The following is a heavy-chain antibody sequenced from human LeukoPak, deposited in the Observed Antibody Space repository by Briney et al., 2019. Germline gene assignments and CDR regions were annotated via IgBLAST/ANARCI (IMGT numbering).Heavy chain of an antibody. J-gene: IGHJ3*02. Sequence: SETLSLTCAVYGGSFSGYYWSWIRQPPGKGLEWIGEINHSGSTNYNPSLKSRVTISVDTSKNQFSLKLSSVTAADTAVYYCARGMIRQYNWTRRAPYAFDIWGQGTMVTVSS. CDR1: GGSFSGYY. CDR3: ARGMIRQYNWTRRAPYAFDI. D-gene: IGHD1-20*01. CDR2: INHSGST. V-gene: IGHV4-34*01.